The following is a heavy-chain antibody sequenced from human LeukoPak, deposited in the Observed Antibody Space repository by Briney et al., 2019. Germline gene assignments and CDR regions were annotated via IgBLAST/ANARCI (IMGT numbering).Heavy chain of an antibody. D-gene: IGHD1-26*01. V-gene: IGHV1-18*01. CDR1: GYTFTNYG. CDR2: INTYNGNT. Sequence: ASVKVSCKASGYTFTNYGINWVRQAPGQGLEWMGWINTYNGNTDYVQKLRGRLTMTTDTSTSTAYMELRSLRSDDTAVYYCARDKAGPTTPFNYWGQGTLVTVSS. CDR3: ARDKAGPTTPFNY. J-gene: IGHJ4*02.